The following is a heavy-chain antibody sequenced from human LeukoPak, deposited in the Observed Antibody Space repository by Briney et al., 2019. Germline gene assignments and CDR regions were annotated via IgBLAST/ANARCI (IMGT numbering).Heavy chain of an antibody. J-gene: IGHJ6*02. CDR3: ARMYYYGSGSYYIPVDYYYYYGMDV. V-gene: IGHV4-59*12. CDR2: IYYSGST. CDR1: GGSISSYY. Sequence: SETLSLTCTVSGGSISSYYWSWIRQPPGKGLEWIGYIYYSGSTYYNPSLKSRVTISVDTSKNQFSLKLSSVTAADTAVYYCARMYYYGSGSYYIPVDYYYYYGMDVWGQGTTVTVSS. D-gene: IGHD3-10*01.